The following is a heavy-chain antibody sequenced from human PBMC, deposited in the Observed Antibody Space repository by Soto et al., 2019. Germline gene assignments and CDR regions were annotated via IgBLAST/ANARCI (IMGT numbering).Heavy chain of an antibody. Sequence: EVQLVESGGGLIQPGGSLRLSCAASGFTVSSNYMSWVRQAPGKGLEWVANIKQDGSEKYYVDSVKGRFTISRDNAKNSLYVQMNSLRAEDTAVYYCARAAGRAARLSENYYYYGMDVWGQGTTVTVSS. CDR2: IKQDGSEK. V-gene: IGHV3-7*03. CDR1: GFTVSSNY. J-gene: IGHJ6*02. CDR3: ARAAGRAARLSENYYYYGMDV. D-gene: IGHD6-6*01.